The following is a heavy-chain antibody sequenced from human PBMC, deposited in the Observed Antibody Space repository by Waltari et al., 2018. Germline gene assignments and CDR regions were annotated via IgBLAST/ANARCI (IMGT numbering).Heavy chain of an antibody. J-gene: IGHJ6*03. CDR2: INHRGST. Sequence: QVQLQQWGAGLLKPSETLSLTCAVYGGSFSGYYWSWIRQPPGKGWEWIGEINHRGSTTDNPSLKGRVTISVDTSKNQFCLKLGSVPAADTAVYYCARVRYCSSTSCYRGYYYYMDVWGKGTTVTVSS. CDR1: GGSFSGYY. V-gene: IGHV4-34*01. D-gene: IGHD2-2*01. CDR3: ARVRYCSSTSCYRGYYYYMDV.